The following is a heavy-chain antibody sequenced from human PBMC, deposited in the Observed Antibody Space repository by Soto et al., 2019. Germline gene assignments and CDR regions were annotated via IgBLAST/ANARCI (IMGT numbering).Heavy chain of an antibody. CDR2: IYHSGST. Sequence: TSETLSLTCAVSGYSISSGYYWGWIRQPPGKGLEWIGSIYHSGSTYYNPSLKSRVTISVDTSKNQFSLKLSSVTAADTAVYYCAREDSSGWSGWFDPWGQGTLVIVSS. D-gene: IGHD6-19*01. CDR3: AREDSSGWSGWFDP. V-gene: IGHV4-38-2*02. J-gene: IGHJ5*02. CDR1: GYSISSGYY.